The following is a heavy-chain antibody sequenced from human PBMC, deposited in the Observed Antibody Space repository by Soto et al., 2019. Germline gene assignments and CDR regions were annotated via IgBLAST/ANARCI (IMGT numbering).Heavy chain of an antibody. CDR3: VRIRRGDGYSLGY. CDR1: GFTLSNYW. J-gene: IGHJ4*02. Sequence: EVQLVESGGVSVQPGGSLRLSCTASGFTLSNYWMHWVRQAPGKGLVWVSRINTDGSTTTYADSVKGRFTISRDNAKNTWYPQMNSLSDEDTAVYYCVRIRRGDGYSLGYWGQGTLVTVSS. D-gene: IGHD2-15*01. V-gene: IGHV3-74*01. CDR2: INTDGSTT.